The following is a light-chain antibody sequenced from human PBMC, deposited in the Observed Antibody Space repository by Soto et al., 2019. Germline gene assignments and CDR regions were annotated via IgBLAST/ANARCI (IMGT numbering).Light chain of an antibody. Sequence: DIQMTQSPSTLSASVGDRVTITCRASQSISSWLAWYQQKPGKAPKLLIYDASSLESGVPSRFSGSGSGTEFTLTICSLEPDDFATYYCQQYNSYSPTTFGPGTKVDIK. CDR3: QQYNSYSPTT. V-gene: IGKV1-5*01. J-gene: IGKJ3*01. CDR1: QSISSW. CDR2: DAS.